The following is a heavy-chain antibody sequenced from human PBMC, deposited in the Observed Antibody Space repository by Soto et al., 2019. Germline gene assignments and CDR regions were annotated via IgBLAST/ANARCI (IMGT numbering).Heavy chain of an antibody. CDR3: ARDIVVVPAAIRDNWFDP. D-gene: IGHD2-2*02. V-gene: IGHV1-18*04. CDR2: ISAYNGNT. CDR1: GYTFTSYG. J-gene: IGHJ5*02. Sequence: ASVKVSCKASGYTFTSYGISWVRQAPGQGREWMGWISAYNGNTNYAQKLQGRVTMTTDTSTSTAYMERRSLRSDDTAVYYWARDIVVVPAAIRDNWFDPWGQGTLVT.